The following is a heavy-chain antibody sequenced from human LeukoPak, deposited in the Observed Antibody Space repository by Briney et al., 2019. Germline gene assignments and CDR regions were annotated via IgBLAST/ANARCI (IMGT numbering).Heavy chain of an antibody. V-gene: IGHV1-69*05. Sequence: SVKVSCKASGGTFSSCAISWVRQAPGQGLEWMGRIIPIFGTANYAQKFQGRVTITTDESTSTAYMELSSLRSEDTAVYYCAREVSAAGTHFDYWGQGTLVTVSS. CDR1: GGTFSSCA. CDR2: IIPIFGTA. J-gene: IGHJ4*02. D-gene: IGHD6-13*01. CDR3: AREVSAAGTHFDY.